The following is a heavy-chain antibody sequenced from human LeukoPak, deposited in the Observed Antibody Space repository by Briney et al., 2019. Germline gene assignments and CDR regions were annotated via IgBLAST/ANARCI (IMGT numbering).Heavy chain of an antibody. CDR1: GFTFSSYA. CDR2: ISGSGGST. V-gene: IGHV3-23*01. Sequence: PGGSLRLSCAASGFTFSSYAMNWVRQAPGKGLEWVSCISGSGGSTYYADSVKGRFTISRDNPKNTLYLQMNSLRAEDTAVYYCAKRGYYYDSGTYYYFDYWGQGTLVTVSS. J-gene: IGHJ4*02. CDR3: AKRGYYYDSGTYYYFDY. D-gene: IGHD3-22*01.